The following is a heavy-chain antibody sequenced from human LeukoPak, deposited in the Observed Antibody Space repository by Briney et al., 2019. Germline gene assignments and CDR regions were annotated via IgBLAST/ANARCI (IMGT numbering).Heavy chain of an antibody. V-gene: IGHV4-39*01. Sequence: SETLSLTCTVSGGSISSSSYYWGWIRQPPGKGLEWFVSIYYSGSTYYNPSLKSRVTISVDPSKSQFSLKLSSVTAADTAVYYCGSSSVVAATGFDPWGQGTLVTVSS. CDR1: GGSISSSSYY. CDR3: GSSSVVAATGFDP. J-gene: IGHJ5*02. D-gene: IGHD2-15*01. CDR2: IYYSGST.